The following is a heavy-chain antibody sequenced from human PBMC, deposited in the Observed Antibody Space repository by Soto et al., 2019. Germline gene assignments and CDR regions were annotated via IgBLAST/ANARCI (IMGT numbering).Heavy chain of an antibody. J-gene: IGHJ6*02. CDR3: AGGGVRGVITRTRDYYGMDV. CDR2: IYPGDSDT. Sequence: GESLKISCKGSGYSFTSYCIGWVRQMPGKGLEWMGIIYPGDSDTRYSPSFQGQVTISADKSISTAYLQWSSLKASDTAMYYCAGGGVRGVITRTRDYYGMDVWGHGTTVTVSS. V-gene: IGHV5-51*01. D-gene: IGHD3-10*01. CDR1: GYSFTSYC.